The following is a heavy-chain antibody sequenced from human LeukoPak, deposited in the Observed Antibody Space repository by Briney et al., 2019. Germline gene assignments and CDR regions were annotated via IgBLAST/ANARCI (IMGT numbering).Heavy chain of an antibody. V-gene: IGHV4-59*01. CDR2: IYYSGSA. Sequence: PSETLSLTCTVSGGSIGSYYWSWIRQPPGKGLEWIGYIYYSGSANYNPSLKSRVTISVDTSKNQFSLKLSSVTAADTAVYYCARDHYYGSGSSYFDYWGQGTLVTVSS. CDR3: ARDHYYGSGSSYFDY. D-gene: IGHD3-10*01. CDR1: GGSIGSYY. J-gene: IGHJ4*02.